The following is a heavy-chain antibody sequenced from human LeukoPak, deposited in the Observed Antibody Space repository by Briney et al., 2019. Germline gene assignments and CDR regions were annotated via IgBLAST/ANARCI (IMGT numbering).Heavy chain of an antibody. Sequence: GGSLRLSCAASRFIFTNYWIHWVRQAPGKGLVWVSHVNNDGSATSYADSVKGRFTISRDSAKNTLYLQMNNLRADDTAVYYCAGGRLVATSKAVAIDYWGQGTLVTVSS. CDR1: RFIFTNYW. J-gene: IGHJ4*02. V-gene: IGHV3-74*01. D-gene: IGHD5-12*01. CDR3: AGGRLVATSKAVAIDY. CDR2: VNNDGSAT.